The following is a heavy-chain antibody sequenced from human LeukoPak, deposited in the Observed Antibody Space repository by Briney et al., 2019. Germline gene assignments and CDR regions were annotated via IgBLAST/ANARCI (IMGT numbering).Heavy chain of an antibody. CDR2: IYGDGSRT. CDR1: GFTFSSYW. Sequence: QPGGSLRLSCAASGFTFSSYWMHWVRQGPGKGLVWVSRIYGDGSRTTYADSVKGRFTISGDNAKNTLYLQMNSLRVEDTAMYYCTRSGRGGAFDIWGRGTMVTVSS. V-gene: IGHV3-74*01. D-gene: IGHD1-26*01. J-gene: IGHJ3*02. CDR3: TRSGRGGAFDI.